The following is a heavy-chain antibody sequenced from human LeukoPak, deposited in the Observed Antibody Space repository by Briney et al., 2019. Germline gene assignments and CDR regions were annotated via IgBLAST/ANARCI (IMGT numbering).Heavy chain of an antibody. CDR2: IYGDGGTT. Sequence: GGSLRLSCAASRFTFANYAMHWVRQAPGKGLEYVSLIYGDGGTTHYADSVKGRFSISRDNSKNSLYLQMNSLRTEDTAFYYCAQDWWGSYLSWGRGTLVTVSS. CDR1: RFTFANYA. D-gene: IGHD1-26*01. J-gene: IGHJ4*02. CDR3: AQDWWGSYLS. V-gene: IGHV3-43*02.